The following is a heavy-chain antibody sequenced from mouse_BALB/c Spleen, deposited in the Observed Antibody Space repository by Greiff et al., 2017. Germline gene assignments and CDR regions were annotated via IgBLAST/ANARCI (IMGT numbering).Heavy chain of an antibody. CDR2: ISSGGST. V-gene: IGHV5-6-5*01. CDR3: ARRDGSSSWFAY. Sequence: DVMLVESGGGLVKPGGSLKLSCAASGFTFSSYAMSWVRQTPEKRLEWVASISSGGSTYYPDSVKGRFTISRDNARNILYLQMSSLRSEDTAMYYCARRDGSSSWFAYWGQGTLVTVSA. CDR1: GFTFSSYA. D-gene: IGHD1-1*01. J-gene: IGHJ3*01.